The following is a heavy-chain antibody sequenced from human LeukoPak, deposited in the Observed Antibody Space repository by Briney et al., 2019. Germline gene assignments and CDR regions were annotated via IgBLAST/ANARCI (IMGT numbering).Heavy chain of an antibody. CDR3: AKDPRRYSRTGGYFDY. V-gene: IGHV3-30*18. J-gene: IGHJ4*02. D-gene: IGHD6-13*01. CDR1: GFTFSSYG. CDR2: ISYDVGKK. Sequence: GGSLRLSCAASGFTFSSYGMHWVRQAPGKGLEWVAVISYDVGKKYYADSVKGRFTISRDNSKNTLYLQMNSLRAEDTAVYYCAKDPRRYSRTGGYFDYWGQGTLVTVSS.